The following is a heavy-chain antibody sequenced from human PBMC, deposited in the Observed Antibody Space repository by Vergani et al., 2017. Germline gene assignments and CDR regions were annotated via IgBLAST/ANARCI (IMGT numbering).Heavy chain of an antibody. V-gene: IGHV3-48*01. CDR1: GFSFSNSN. Sequence: EVQLVESGGGLVQPGGSLRLSCAASGFSFSNSNMNWVRQAPWKGLEWISYISDRSASIYYAASVGGRFTVSRDNARNSLSLQMNSLRAEDTAIYYCAKEAIVDYGFYFDHWGQGVLVTVSS. J-gene: IGHJ4*02. CDR3: AKEAIVDYGFYFDH. CDR2: ISDRSASI. D-gene: IGHD4-17*01.